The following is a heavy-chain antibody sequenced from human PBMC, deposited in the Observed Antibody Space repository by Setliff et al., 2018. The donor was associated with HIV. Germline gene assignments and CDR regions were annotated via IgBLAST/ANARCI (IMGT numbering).Heavy chain of an antibody. J-gene: IGHJ4*02. CDR1: GGSIKNYY. D-gene: IGHD3-3*01. V-gene: IGHV4-59*01. Sequence: SETLSLTCNVSGGSIKNYYWSWIRQSPGRGLEWIGNIYYTGSINYNPSLQSRLTISIDTSKNKFSLGLTSVTAEDTAVYYCARQGGYYSPLDYWGQGALVTSPQ. CDR2: IYYTGSI. CDR3: ARQGGYYSPLDY.